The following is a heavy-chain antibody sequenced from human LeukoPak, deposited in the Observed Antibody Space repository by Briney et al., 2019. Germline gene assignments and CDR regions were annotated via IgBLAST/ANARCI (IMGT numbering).Heavy chain of an antibody. Sequence: SETLSLTCTVSSDSISSSSYYWGWIRQPPGKGLEWIGTIYYSGSTYYNPSLKSQVSISIDTSKNQFSLRLTSVTAADTAVYYCARQTGSGLFILPGGQGTLVTVSS. CDR1: SDSISSSSYY. J-gene: IGHJ4*02. CDR3: ARQTGSGLFILP. CDR2: IYYSGST. V-gene: IGHV4-39*01. D-gene: IGHD3/OR15-3a*01.